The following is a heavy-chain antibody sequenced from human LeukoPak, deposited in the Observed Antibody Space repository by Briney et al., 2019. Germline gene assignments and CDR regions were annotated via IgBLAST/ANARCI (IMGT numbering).Heavy chain of an antibody. J-gene: IGHJ6*02. CDR3: PRKNYDGSGDYV. CDR1: GGSISSYY. V-gene: IGHV4-59*01. Sequence: SETLSLTCTVSGGSISSYYWSWIRQPPGKGLEWIGYIYYSGSTNYNPSLKSRVTVSVDKSKNQFSLKLSSVTAADTAVYYCPRKNYDGSGDYVWGQGTTVTVSS. CDR2: IYYSGST. D-gene: IGHD3-22*01.